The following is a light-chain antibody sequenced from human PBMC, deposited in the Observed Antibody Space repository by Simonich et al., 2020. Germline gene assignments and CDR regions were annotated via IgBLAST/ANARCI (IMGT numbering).Light chain of an antibody. CDR2: WAS. J-gene: IGKJ1*01. CDR1: QIVLYSSTNKNY. V-gene: IGKV4-1*01. CDR3: QQYYSTPWT. Sequence: DIVMTQSPDSLDVSLGESATINSKSRQIVLYSSTNKNYLAWYQQKQGQPPKLLIYWASTRETGVPDRFSGSGSGTDFTLTSSSLQAEDVAVYYCQQYYSTPWTFVQGTKVEIK.